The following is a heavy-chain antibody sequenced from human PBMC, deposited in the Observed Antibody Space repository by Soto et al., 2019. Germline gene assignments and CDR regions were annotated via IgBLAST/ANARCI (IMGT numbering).Heavy chain of an antibody. CDR2: ISGSGGST. CDR1: GFTFSSYA. J-gene: IGHJ4*02. V-gene: IGHV3-23*01. Sequence: PGGSLRLSCAASGFTFSSYAMSWVRQAPGKGLEWVAAISGSGGSTYYADSVKGRFTISRDNSKNTLYLQMNSLRAEDTAEYDCAMAGDTWNYVYTYWGKGSLVTV. D-gene: IGHD1-7*01. CDR3: AMAGDTWNYVYTY.